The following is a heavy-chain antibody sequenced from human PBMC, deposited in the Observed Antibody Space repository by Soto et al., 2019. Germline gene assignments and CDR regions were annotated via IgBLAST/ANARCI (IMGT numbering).Heavy chain of an antibody. V-gene: IGHV4-34*01. CDR2: INESGST. J-gene: IGHJ4*02. Sequence: QVQLQQWGAGLVKPSETLSLSCAVYGQSFSGHSWAWIRQPPGKGLEWIGEINESGSTYYNPSLKSRVTISTDTSKXQFSLXXXXXXXXXXXXXXXXXXXXXXXXXXXXEDVKYDYWGQGTLVNVSS. CDR1: GQSFSGHS. CDR3: XXXXXXXXXXXXXEDVKYDY. D-gene: IGHD1-1*01.